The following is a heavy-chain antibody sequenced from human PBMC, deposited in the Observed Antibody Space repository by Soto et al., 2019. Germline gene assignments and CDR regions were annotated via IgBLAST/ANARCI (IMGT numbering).Heavy chain of an antibody. CDR3: ARVSSSWGTAKFAY. V-gene: IGHV4-39*01. J-gene: IGHJ4*02. Sequence: PSETLSLTCTVSGGSISSSSYYWGWIRQPPGKGLEWIGSIYYSGSTYYNPSLKSRVTISVDTSKNQFSLKLSSVTAADTAVYYCARVSSSWGTAKFAYWGQGTLVTVSS. D-gene: IGHD6-13*01. CDR2: IYYSGST. CDR1: GGSISSSSYY.